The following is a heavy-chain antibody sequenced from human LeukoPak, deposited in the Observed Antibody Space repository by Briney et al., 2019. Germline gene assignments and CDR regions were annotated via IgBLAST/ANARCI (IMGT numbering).Heavy chain of an antibody. Sequence: PGGSLRLSCAASGFTFSSYAMSWVRQAPGKGIEWVSAISGSGGSTYYADSVKGRFTISRDNSKNTLYLQMNSLRAEDTAVYYCAKDGRYCSGGSPCWVYYYGMDVWGQGTTVTVSS. CDR3: AKDGRYCSGGSPCWVYYYGMDV. J-gene: IGHJ6*02. D-gene: IGHD2-15*01. V-gene: IGHV3-23*01. CDR2: ISGSGGST. CDR1: GFTFSSYA.